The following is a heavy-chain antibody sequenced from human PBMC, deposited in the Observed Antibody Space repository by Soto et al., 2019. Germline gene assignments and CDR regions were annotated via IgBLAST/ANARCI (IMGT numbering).Heavy chain of an antibody. V-gene: IGHV1-69*13. D-gene: IGHD5-18*01. CDR3: ARESGDTAMVPSYFDY. J-gene: IGHJ4*02. Sequence: SVKVSCKASGGTFSSYAISWVRQAPGQGLEWMGGIIPIFGTANYAQKFQGRVTITADESTSTAYMELSSLRSEDTAVYYCARESGDTAMVPSYFDYWGQGTLVTVSS. CDR1: GGTFSSYA. CDR2: IIPIFGTA.